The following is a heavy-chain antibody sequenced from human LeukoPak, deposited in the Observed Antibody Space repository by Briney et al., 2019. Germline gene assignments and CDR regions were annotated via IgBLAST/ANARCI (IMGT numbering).Heavy chain of an antibody. J-gene: IGHJ6*03. D-gene: IGHD3-22*01. CDR2: IYYSGST. Sequence: SETLSLTCTVSGGSISSSSYYWGWIRQPPGKGLEWIGSIYYSGSTYYNPSLKSRVTISVDTSKNQFSLKLSSVTAADTAVYYCARGDDSSGYYYSYYYYMDVWGKGTTVTISS. V-gene: IGHV4-39*01. CDR1: GGSISSSSYY. CDR3: ARGDDSSGYYYSYYYYMDV.